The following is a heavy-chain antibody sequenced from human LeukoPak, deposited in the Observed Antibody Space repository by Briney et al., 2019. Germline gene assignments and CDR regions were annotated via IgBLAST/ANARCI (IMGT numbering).Heavy chain of an antibody. Sequence: GGSLRLSCAASGFTFSRYSMNWVRQAPGKGLEWVSSISSSSSYIYYADSVKGRFTISRDNAKNSLYLKMKSLRAEDTAVYYCARDHIEYDILTGYYSRYGMDVWGQGTTVTVSS. CDR1: GFTFSRYS. CDR2: ISSSSSYI. D-gene: IGHD3-9*01. V-gene: IGHV3-21*01. CDR3: ARDHIEYDILTGYYSRYGMDV. J-gene: IGHJ6*02.